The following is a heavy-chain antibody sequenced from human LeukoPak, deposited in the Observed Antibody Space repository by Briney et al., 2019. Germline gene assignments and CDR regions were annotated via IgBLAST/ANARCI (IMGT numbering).Heavy chain of an antibody. V-gene: IGHV4-4*09. CDR2: IYTSAST. Sequence: SETLSLTCTVSGGSISSYYWSWIRQPPGKGLEWIGYIYTSASTNYNPSLKSRVTISVDTSKNQFSLKLSSVTAADTAVYYCARHTDYYYYMDVWGKGTTVTVSS. J-gene: IGHJ6*03. CDR3: ARHTDYYYYMDV. CDR1: GGSISSYY.